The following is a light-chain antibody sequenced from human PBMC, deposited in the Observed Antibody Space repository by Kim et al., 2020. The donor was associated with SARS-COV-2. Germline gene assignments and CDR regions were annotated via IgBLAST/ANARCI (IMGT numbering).Light chain of an antibody. CDR3: AAWDYSLSGVV. CDR1: RSNIGSNY. J-gene: IGLJ2*01. V-gene: IGLV1-47*01. Sequence: GQGVTISCSGSRSNIGSNYVYWYQQLPGTAPKLLIYRNNQRPSGVPDRFSGSKSGTSASLAISGLRSEDEADYYCAAWDYSLSGVVFGGGTQLTVL. CDR2: RNN.